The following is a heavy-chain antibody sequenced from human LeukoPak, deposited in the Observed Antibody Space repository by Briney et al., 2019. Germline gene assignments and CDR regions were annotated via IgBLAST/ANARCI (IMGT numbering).Heavy chain of an antibody. J-gene: IGHJ4*02. CDR1: GGTFSSYA. V-gene: IGHV1-69*05. D-gene: IGHD4-17*01. CDR3: ARGGRYGDIFDY. Sequence: SVKLSCKASGGTFSSYAISWVRQAPGQGLEWMGGIIPIFGTANYAQKFQGRVTITTDESTSTAYMELSSLRSEDTAVYYCARGGRYGDIFDYWGQGTLVTVSS. CDR2: IIPIFGTA.